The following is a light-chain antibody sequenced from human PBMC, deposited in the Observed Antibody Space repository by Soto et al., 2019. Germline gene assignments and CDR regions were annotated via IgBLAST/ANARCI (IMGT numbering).Light chain of an antibody. J-gene: IGLJ2*01. CDR1: SSNIGSNT. CDR2: NDN. Sequence: QSVLTQPPSASGTPGQRVTISCSGSSSNIGSNTVNWYQQITGTAPKLLIYNDNQRPSGVPDRFSGSKSGTSGSLAISGLQSEDAGDYYCAAWDDSLNGHVVFGGGTKVTVL. V-gene: IGLV1-44*01. CDR3: AAWDDSLNGHVV.